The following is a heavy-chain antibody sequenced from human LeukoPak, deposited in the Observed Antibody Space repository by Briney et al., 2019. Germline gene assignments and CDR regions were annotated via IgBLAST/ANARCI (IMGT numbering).Heavy chain of an antibody. V-gene: IGHV3-30*04. J-gene: IGHJ6*03. CDR3: ARGRYSGSYYYYYYMDV. CDR2: ISYDGSNK. CDR1: GFTFSSYA. Sequence: GRSLRLSCAASGFTFSSYAMHWVRQAPGKGLEWVAVISYDGSNKYYADSVKGRFTISRDNAKNSLYLQMNSLRAEDTAVYYCARGRYSGSYYYYYYMDVWGKGTTVTISS. D-gene: IGHD1-26*01.